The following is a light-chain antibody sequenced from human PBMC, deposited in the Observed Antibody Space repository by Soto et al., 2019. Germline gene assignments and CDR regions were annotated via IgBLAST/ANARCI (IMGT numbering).Light chain of an antibody. J-gene: IGLJ2*01. Sequence: QSVLTQPPSASGTPGQRVTISCSGSSSNIGSNYVYWYQQLPGTAPKLLIYRNNQRPSGVPDRFSGSKSGTSASLAISGLRSEDEDDYYCAAWDDSLSGSHVVFGGGTKLTVL. V-gene: IGLV1-47*01. CDR2: RNN. CDR3: AAWDDSLSGSHVV. CDR1: SSNIGSNY.